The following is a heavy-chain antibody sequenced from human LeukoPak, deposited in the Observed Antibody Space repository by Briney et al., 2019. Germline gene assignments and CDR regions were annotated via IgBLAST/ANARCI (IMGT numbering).Heavy chain of an antibody. J-gene: IGHJ3*02. CDR2: INQDGTEK. Sequence: PGGSLRLSCAASGFTFSSYEMNWVRQAPGKGLEWVANINQDGTEKYYVDSVKGRFTISRDNAKNSLYLQMNSLRAEDTAIYYCARGIDIWGQGTMVTVSS. CDR3: ARGIDI. CDR1: GFTFSSYE. V-gene: IGHV3-7*01.